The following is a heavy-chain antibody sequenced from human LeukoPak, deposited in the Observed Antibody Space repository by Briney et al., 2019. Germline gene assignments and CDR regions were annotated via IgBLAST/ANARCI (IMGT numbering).Heavy chain of an antibody. V-gene: IGHV1-2*02. J-gene: IGHJ4*02. CDR3: AREITGVYYY. CDR1: GYTFTGYY. Sequence: ASVKVSCKASGYTFTGYYMHWVRQAPGQGLEWMGWINPNSGGTHYAQKFQDRVTMTRDPSISTAYMELTRLTSDDTAVYYCAREITGVYYYWGQGTLVTVSS. CDR2: INPNSGGT. D-gene: IGHD7-27*01.